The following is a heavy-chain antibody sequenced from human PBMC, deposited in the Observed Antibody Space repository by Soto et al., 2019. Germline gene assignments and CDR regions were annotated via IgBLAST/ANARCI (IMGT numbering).Heavy chain of an antibody. D-gene: IGHD5-12*01. Sequence: GASVKVSCKASGGTFSSYAISWVRQAPGQGLEWMGGIIPIFGTANYAQKFQGRVTITADESTSTAYMELSSLRSEDTAVYYCARVPYSGYDSSWFDPWGQGTLVTVSS. CDR2: IIPIFGTA. J-gene: IGHJ5*02. CDR3: ARVPYSGYDSSWFDP. CDR1: GGTFSSYA. V-gene: IGHV1-69*13.